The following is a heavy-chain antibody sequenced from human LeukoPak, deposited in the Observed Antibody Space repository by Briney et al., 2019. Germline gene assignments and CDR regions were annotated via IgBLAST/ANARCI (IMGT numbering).Heavy chain of an antibody. V-gene: IGHV3-21*01. CDR2: ISSSSSYI. Sequence: GGSLRLSCAASGFTFSSYSMNWVRQAPGKGLEWVSSISSSSSYIYYADSVKGRFTISRDNAKNSLYLQMNSLRAEDTAAYYCASYFGGGSCVDYWAQGTRVTVPS. D-gene: IGHD2-15*01. J-gene: IGHJ4*02. CDR1: GFTFSSYS. CDR3: ASYFGGGSCVDY.